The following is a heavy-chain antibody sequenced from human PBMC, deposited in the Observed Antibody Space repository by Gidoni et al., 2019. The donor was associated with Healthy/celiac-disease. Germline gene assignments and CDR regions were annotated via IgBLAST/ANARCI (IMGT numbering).Heavy chain of an antibody. CDR2: ISGSGGST. V-gene: IGHV3-23*01. CDR1: GFTFSSYA. CDR3: ATLGDSWFGELLIY. D-gene: IGHD3-10*01. J-gene: IGHJ4*02. Sequence: EVQLLESGGGLVQPGGSLRLPCAASGFTFSSYAMSWVRQAPGKGLEWVSAISGSGGSTYYADSVKGRFTISRDNSKNTLYLQMNSLRAEDTAVYYCATLGDSWFGELLIYWGQGTLVTVSS.